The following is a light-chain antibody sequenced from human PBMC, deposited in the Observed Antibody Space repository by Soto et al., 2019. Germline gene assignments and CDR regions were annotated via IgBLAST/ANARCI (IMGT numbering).Light chain of an antibody. Sequence: EIVMTQSPAPLSVSPGERATLSCRASQSVSSNLAWYQQKPGQAPRLLIYGASTRATGIPARFSGSGSGTAVTLTISSLQSEDFAVYYCQKYNNWPTVTFGQGTRLEIK. V-gene: IGKV3-15*01. CDR3: QKYNNWPTVT. J-gene: IGKJ5*01. CDR1: QSVSSN. CDR2: GAS.